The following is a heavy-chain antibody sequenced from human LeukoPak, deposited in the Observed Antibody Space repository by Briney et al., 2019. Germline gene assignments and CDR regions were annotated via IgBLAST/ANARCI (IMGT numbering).Heavy chain of an antibody. Sequence: PGESLQISCKGSGYSFTSYWIGWVRQMPGKGLEWMGIIYPGDSDKRYSPSFQGQVTISADKSISTAYLQWSSLKASDTAMYYCARRYCSSTNCYAFDVWGQGTMVTVSS. J-gene: IGHJ3*01. V-gene: IGHV5-51*01. CDR2: IYPGDSDK. CDR1: GYSFTSYW. CDR3: ARRYCSSTNCYAFDV. D-gene: IGHD2-2*01.